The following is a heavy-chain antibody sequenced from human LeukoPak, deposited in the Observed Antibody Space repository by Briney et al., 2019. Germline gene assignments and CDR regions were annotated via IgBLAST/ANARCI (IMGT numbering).Heavy chain of an antibody. V-gene: IGHV3-23*01. CDR2: ISGSGGST. CDR1: GFTFSSYG. D-gene: IGHD3-22*01. J-gene: IGHJ4*02. Sequence: PGGSLRLSCAASGFTFSSYGMSWVRQAPGKGLEWVSAISGSGGSTYYADSVKGRFTISRDNSKNTLYLQMNSLRAEDSAVYYCAKEHYDSSGYYDYWGQGTLVTVSS. CDR3: AKEHYDSSGYYDY.